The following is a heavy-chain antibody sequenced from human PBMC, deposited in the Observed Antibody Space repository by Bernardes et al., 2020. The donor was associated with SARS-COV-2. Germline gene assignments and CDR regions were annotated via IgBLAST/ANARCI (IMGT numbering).Heavy chain of an antibody. CDR3: ARQYCGDGSCFGFDY. V-gene: IGHV4-39*01. Sequence: SNTLQVTCTFSGDSINSGPYYWGWLRQPPGTGLDWIGSIYYGSTYYNPSLNSRASMSVDRSKNQFSLKLTSLTAADTAIYYCARQYCGDGSCFGFDYWGQGTLVTVSS. D-gene: IGHD2-15*01. J-gene: IGHJ4*02. CDR1: GDSINSGPYY. CDR2: IYYGST.